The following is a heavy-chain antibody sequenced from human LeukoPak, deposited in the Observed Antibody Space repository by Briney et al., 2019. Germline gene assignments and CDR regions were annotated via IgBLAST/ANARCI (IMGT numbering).Heavy chain of an antibody. CDR1: VYTFDNYD. Sequence: ASVKVSCKTSVYTFDNYDINWLRQATGQGLEWMGWMNPNSGNTGYAHKFQGRVIMTTNISMSTAYMELRGLRYEDTAIYYCARGAPVAIFGPGYHEYFEYWGQGTVVAVSS. CDR2: MNPNSGNT. D-gene: IGHD3-3*01. V-gene: IGHV1-8*01. J-gene: IGHJ4*02. CDR3: ARGAPVAIFGPGYHEYFEY.